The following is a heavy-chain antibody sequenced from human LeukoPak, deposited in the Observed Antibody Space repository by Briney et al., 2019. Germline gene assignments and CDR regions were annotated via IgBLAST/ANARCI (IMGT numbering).Heavy chain of an antibody. D-gene: IGHD3-9*01. J-gene: IGHJ4*02. CDR3: ARVPYYDILTGYYIGSEIY. CDR2: ISYDGSNK. Sequence: GRSLRLSCSASGFTFSSYAMHWVRQAPGKGLEGVAVISYDGSNKYYADSVKGRFTISRDNSKNTLYLQMNSLRAEDTAVYYCARVPYYDILTGYYIGSEIYWGQGTLVTVSS. V-gene: IGHV3-30*04. CDR1: GFTFSSYA.